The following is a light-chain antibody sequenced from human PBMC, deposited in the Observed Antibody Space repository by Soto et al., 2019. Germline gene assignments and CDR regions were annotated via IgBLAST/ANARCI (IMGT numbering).Light chain of an antibody. CDR3: QRSYSNPLT. Sequence: DIQMTQSPSSLSAPVGDRVTITCRASQSISSYLHWYQQKRGKAPNLLIYDASSLKFGVPSRFSGSGSGTHFTLTISSLQPEDYSTYYGQRSYSNPLTCGGATKVEIK. CDR1: QSISSY. V-gene: IGKV1-39*01. CDR2: DAS. J-gene: IGKJ4*01.